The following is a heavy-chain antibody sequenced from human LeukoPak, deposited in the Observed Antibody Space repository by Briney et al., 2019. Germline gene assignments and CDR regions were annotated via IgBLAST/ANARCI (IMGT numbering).Heavy chain of an antibody. Sequence: GGSLRLSCVASGFTFSSYAMSWVRQAPGKGLEWVSVISGSGGSTYYADSVKGRFTISRDNSKNTLYLQMNSLRAEDTAVYYCARDYDFWSGYYMDYWGQGTLVTVSS. CDR1: GFTFSSYA. D-gene: IGHD3-3*01. J-gene: IGHJ4*02. CDR2: ISGSGGST. V-gene: IGHV3-23*01. CDR3: ARDYDFWSGYYMDY.